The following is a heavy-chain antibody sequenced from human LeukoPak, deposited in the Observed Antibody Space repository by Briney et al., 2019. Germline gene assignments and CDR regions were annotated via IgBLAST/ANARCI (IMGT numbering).Heavy chain of an antibody. CDR3: ARDISHIVATGAFDI. D-gene: IGHD5-12*01. Sequence: GGSLRLSCAASGFTFSSHGIHWVREAPGKGPEWVAVISDDGKKKYYADSVKGRVTISRDNSKNTVYVEMNSLTAADTAVYYCARDISHIVATGAFDIWGQGTMVTVSS. V-gene: IGHV3-30*03. CDR2: ISDDGKKK. CDR1: GFTFSSHG. J-gene: IGHJ3*02.